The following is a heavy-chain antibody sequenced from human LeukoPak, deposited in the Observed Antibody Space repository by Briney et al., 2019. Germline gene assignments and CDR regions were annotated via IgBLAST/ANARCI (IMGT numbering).Heavy chain of an antibody. J-gene: IGHJ4*02. V-gene: IGHV3-49*04. CDR2: IRIKAYGGTT. CDR1: GFTFGDYA. CDR3: TRDGIEYCSSTSCYGGGYDY. D-gene: IGHD2-2*01. Sequence: GGSLRLSCTASGFTFGDYAISWVRQAPGKWLEWVYFIRIKAYGGTTEYAASVKGRFNISRDDSKSIAYLQMNSLKTEDTAVYYCTRDGIEYCSSTSCYGGGYDYWGQGTLVTVSS.